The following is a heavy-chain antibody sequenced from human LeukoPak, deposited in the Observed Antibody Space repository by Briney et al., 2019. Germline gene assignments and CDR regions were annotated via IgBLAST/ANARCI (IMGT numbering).Heavy chain of an antibody. CDR1: GGSFSGYY. CDR3: ARVVGRKGWFDP. D-gene: IGHD2-15*01. V-gene: IGHV4-34*01. Sequence: SETLSLTCAVSGGSFSGYYWSWIRQPPGKGLEWIGEINHSGSTNYNPSLKSRVTISVDTSKNQFFLKLSSVTAADTAVYYCARVVGRKGWFDPWGQGTLVTVSS. J-gene: IGHJ5*02. CDR2: INHSGST.